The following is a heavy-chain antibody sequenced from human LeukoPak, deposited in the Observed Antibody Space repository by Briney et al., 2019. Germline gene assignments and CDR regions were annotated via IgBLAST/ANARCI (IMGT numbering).Heavy chain of an antibody. V-gene: IGHV3-11*05. J-gene: IGHJ4*02. CDR2: ISSSSSYT. CDR1: GFTLSDYY. CDR3: ARDAVSLAAAGTSDY. Sequence: GGSLRLSCAASGFTLSDYYMSWIRQAPGKGLEWVSYISSSSSYTNYADSVKGRFTISRDNAKNSLYLQMNSLRAEDTAVYYCARDAVSLAAAGTSDYWGQGSLVTVSS. D-gene: IGHD6-13*01.